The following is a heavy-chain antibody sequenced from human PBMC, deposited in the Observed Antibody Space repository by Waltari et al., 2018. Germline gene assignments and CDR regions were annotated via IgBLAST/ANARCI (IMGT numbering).Heavy chain of an antibody. Sequence: VQLVESGGGEVQPGGSLRLSCAASGFTFSDFGMHWVRQAPGKGLEWVAFTRFDGVKDFYADSVRCRFTISRDNSRSTLFLQVNSLRTEDTAVYYCAKGFPGRQIYYPQYWGQGTLVTVSS. CDR2: TRFDGVKD. V-gene: IGHV3-30*02. J-gene: IGHJ4*02. CDR1: GFTFSDFG. CDR3: AKGFPGRQIYYPQY. D-gene: IGHD1-26*01.